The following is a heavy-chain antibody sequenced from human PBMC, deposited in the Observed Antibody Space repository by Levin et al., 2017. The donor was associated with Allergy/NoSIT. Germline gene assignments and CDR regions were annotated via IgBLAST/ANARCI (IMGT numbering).Heavy chain of an antibody. J-gene: IGHJ4*02. V-gene: IGHV1-69*13. Sequence: SVKVSCKASGGTFSSYAISWVRQAPGQGLEWMGGIIPIFGTANYAQKFQGRVTITADESTSTAYMELSSLRSEDTAVYYCARGVTGPGVPYYFDYWGQGTLVTVSS. CDR3: ARGVTGPGVPYYFDY. CDR1: GGTFSSYA. D-gene: IGHD7-27*01. CDR2: IIPIFGTA.